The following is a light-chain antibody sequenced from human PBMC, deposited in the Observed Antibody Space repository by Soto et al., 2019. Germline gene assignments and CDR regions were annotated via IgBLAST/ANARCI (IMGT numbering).Light chain of an antibody. J-gene: IGKJ1*01. Sequence: ETVLTQSPATLSLSPGEGATLSCWASESVNSYLAWYQQRPGQAPRLLIYDASFRATGIPAGFSGSGGGTGVTLPVSSLKPDDVAVYYCQQRSNWPWTFGQGTKIERK. CDR2: DAS. CDR1: ESVNSY. CDR3: QQRSNWPWT. V-gene: IGKV3-11*01.